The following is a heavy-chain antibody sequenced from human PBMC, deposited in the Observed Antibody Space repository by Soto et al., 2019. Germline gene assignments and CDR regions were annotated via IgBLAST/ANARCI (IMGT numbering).Heavy chain of an antibody. CDR3: ARDGVYYYDSSGYYSYTELTAHYFDY. D-gene: IGHD3-22*01. CDR2: ISSSSSTI. J-gene: IGHJ4*02. Sequence: GGSLRLSCAASGFTFSSYSMNWVRQAPGKGLEWVSYISSSSSTIYYADSVKGRFTISRDNAKNSLYLQMNSLRDEDTAVYYCARDGVYYYDSSGYYSYTELTAHYFDYWGQGTLVTVSS. CDR1: GFTFSSYS. V-gene: IGHV3-48*02.